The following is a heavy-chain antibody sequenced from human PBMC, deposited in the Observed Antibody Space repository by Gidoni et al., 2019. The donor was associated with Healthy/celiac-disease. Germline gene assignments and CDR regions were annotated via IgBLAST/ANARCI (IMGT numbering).Heavy chain of an antibody. CDR2: IRSKAYGGTT. J-gene: IGHJ4*02. CDR3: TRGGSYPDY. CDR1: GFTFGDYA. V-gene: IGHV3-49*04. Sequence: EVQLVESGGGLVQPGRSLRLSCTASGFTFGDYAMSWVRQAPGKGLEWVGFIRSKAYGGTTEYAASVKGRFTISRDDSKSIAYLQMNSLKTEDTAVYYCTRGGSYPDYWGQGTLVTVSS. D-gene: IGHD1-26*01.